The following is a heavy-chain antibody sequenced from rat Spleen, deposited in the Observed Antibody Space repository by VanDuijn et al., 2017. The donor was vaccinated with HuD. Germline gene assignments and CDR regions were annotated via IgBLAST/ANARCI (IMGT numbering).Heavy chain of an antibody. V-gene: IGHV2-45*01. CDR1: GFSLTSYN. CDR2: VWTGGST. D-gene: IGHD1-1*01. CDR3: ARGNYYSVYLDY. Sequence: QVQLMESGPGLVQPSETLSLTCTVSGFSLTSYNVHWVRQPPGKGLEWMGVVWTGGSTDYNSALKSRLSISRDTSKNQVFLKMNSLQSEDTTTYYVARGNYYSVYLDYWGQGVMVTVSS. J-gene: IGHJ2*01.